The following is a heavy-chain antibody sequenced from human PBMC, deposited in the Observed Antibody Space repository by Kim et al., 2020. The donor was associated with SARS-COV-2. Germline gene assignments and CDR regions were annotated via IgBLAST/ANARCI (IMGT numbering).Heavy chain of an antibody. V-gene: IGHV4-39*01. CDR1: GGSISSSSYY. Sequence: SETLSLTCTVSGGSISSSSYYWGWIRQPPGKGLEWIGSIYYSGSTYYNPSLKSRVTISVDTSKNQFSLKLSSVTAADTAVYYCARSGSSWYSWFDPWGQG. CDR3: ARSGSSWYSWFDP. D-gene: IGHD6-13*01. CDR2: IYYSGST. J-gene: IGHJ5*02.